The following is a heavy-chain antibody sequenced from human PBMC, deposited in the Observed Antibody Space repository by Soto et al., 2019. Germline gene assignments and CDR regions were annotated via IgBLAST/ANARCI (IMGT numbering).Heavy chain of an antibody. V-gene: IGHV3-48*01. J-gene: IGHJ4*02. D-gene: IGHD3-10*01. Sequence: PGGSLRLSCAASGFTFSSYSMNWVRQAPRKGLEWVSYISSSSSTIYYADSVKGRFTISRDNVKNSLYLQMNSLRAEDTAVYYWARANYYGSPGDFDDWGQGTMVTVSS. CDR1: GFTFSSYS. CDR3: ARANYYGSPGDFDD. CDR2: ISSSSSTI.